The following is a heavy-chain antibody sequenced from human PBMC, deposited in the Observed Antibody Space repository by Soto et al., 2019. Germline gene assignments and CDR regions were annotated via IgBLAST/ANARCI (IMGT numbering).Heavy chain of an antibody. V-gene: IGHV4-39*01. CDR1: GGSISSRSYY. D-gene: IGHD6-13*01. CDR2: IYYSGHS. Sequence: QLQLQESGPGLVKPSETLSLTCTVSGGSISSRSYYWGWIRQPPGNGLEWIGSIYYSGHSYYNPSLKRLVAVSVDTSTNQFSLKLTSETATDTAVYYCAIHNDTSSRYLLPAFWGQGNLVTVSS. CDR3: AIHNDTSSRYLLPAF. J-gene: IGHJ4*02.